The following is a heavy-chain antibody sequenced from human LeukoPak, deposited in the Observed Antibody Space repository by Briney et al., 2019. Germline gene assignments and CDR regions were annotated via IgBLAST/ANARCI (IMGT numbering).Heavy chain of an antibody. J-gene: IGHJ4*02. D-gene: IGHD1/OR15-1a*01. Sequence: GASVKVSCKASGYTFTGYYMHWVRQAPGQGLEWMGRINPNSGGTNYAQKFQGRVTMTRDTSISTAYMELSRLRSDDTAVYYCARDMNWNSVNDYWGQGTLVTVSS. V-gene: IGHV1-2*06. CDR2: INPNSGGT. CDR1: GYTFTGYY. CDR3: ARDMNWNSVNDY.